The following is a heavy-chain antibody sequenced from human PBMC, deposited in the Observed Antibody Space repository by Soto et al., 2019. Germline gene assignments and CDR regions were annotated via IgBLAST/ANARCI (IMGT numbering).Heavy chain of an antibody. V-gene: IGHV1-69*02. CDR1: GGTFSSYS. CDR3: ARNADIGDIGLVPAAINAMDG. J-gene: IGHJ6*02. Sequence: QVQLVQSGAEVKKPGSSVKVSCKASGGTFSSYSFTWVRQAPGQGLEWMGRIMPFFGIASYAQKFQGRVTITADKSTSTAYMELSSLRSEDTAVYYCARNADIGDIGLVPAAINAMDGWGRGTTVTVSS. D-gene: IGHD2-2*02. CDR2: IMPFFGIA.